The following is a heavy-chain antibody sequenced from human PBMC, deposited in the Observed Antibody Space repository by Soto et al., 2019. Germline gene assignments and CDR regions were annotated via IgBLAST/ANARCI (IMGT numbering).Heavy chain of an antibody. CDR3: VKDIHEQWLVSHYEY. D-gene: IGHD6-19*01. V-gene: IGHV3-9*01. CDR1: GFTFDSYA. CDR2: ISWNSGSI. Sequence: EVQLVESGGGLVQPGRSLRLCCVASGFTFDSYAMHWVRQAPGKGLEWVSGISWNSGSIGYEDSVKGRFTISRDNAQNSLYLEMNSLRVEDTAFYYCVKDIHEQWLVSHYEYRGQGALVNVSS. J-gene: IGHJ4*02.